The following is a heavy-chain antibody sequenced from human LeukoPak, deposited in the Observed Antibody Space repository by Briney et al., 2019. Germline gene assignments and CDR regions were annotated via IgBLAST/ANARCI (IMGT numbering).Heavy chain of an antibody. D-gene: IGHD3-22*01. CDR1: GYSFTSYW. CDR2: IYPGDSDT. Sequence: GESLKISCKGSGYSFTSYWIGWVRQMPGKGLEWMGIIYPGDSDTGYSPSFQGQVTISADKSISTAYLQWSSLKASDTAMYYCARWSHYYDSSGYPWSSYYYYGMDVWGQGTTVTVSS. V-gene: IGHV5-51*01. CDR3: ARWSHYYDSSGYPWSSYYYYGMDV. J-gene: IGHJ6*02.